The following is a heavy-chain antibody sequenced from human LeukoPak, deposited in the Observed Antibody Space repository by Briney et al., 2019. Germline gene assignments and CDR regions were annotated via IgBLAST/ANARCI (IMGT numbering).Heavy chain of an antibody. J-gene: IGHJ1*01. V-gene: IGHV4-59*08. CDR3: ARQGSEYSSSRLQH. D-gene: IGHD6-13*01. CDR1: GGSISSYY. CDR2: IYYSGST. Sequence: SETLSLTCTVSGGSISSYYWNWIRQPPGKGLEWIGYIYYSGSTNYNPSLKSRVTISVDTSKNQFSLKLSSVTAADTAMYYCARQGSEYSSSRLQHWGQGTLVTVSS.